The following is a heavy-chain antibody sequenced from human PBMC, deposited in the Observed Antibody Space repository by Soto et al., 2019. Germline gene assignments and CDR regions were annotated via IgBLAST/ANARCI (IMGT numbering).Heavy chain of an antibody. CDR2: ISSDGRTA. Sequence: PGGSLRLSCVASGFTFINYGIHWVRQAPGKGLEWVAVISSDGRTAYYSDSVKGRFTISRDNSKNTLYLQMNSLRTEDTALYYCAKEIAVADQFDYWGQGTLVTVS. J-gene: IGHJ4*02. D-gene: IGHD6-19*01. CDR3: AKEIAVADQFDY. CDR1: GFTFINYG. V-gene: IGHV3-30*18.